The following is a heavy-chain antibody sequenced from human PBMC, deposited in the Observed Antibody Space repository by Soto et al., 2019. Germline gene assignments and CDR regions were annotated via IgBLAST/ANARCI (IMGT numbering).Heavy chain of an antibody. V-gene: IGHV1-69*01. D-gene: IGHD6-6*01. CDR1: GGTFTSYS. Sequence: SVKVSCKASGGTFTSYSISWGRQAPGQGLEWMGGIIPIFGTANYAQKFQGRVTITADESTSTAYMELSSLRSEDTAVYYCARDDLASRLVRGYYYYYGMDVWGQGTTVTVSS. J-gene: IGHJ6*02. CDR3: ARDDLASRLVRGYYYYYGMDV. CDR2: IIPIFGTA.